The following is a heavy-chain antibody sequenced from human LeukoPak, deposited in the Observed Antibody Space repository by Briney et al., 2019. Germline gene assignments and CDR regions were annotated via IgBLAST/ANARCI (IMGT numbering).Heavy chain of an antibody. D-gene: IGHD3-22*01. Sequence: ASVKVSCKASGGTFSSYAISWVRQAPGQGLEWMGRIIPILGIANYAQKFQGRVTITADKSTSTAYMELSSLRSEDTAVYYCARAYYDSSGYSYYFDYWGQGTLVTVYS. CDR2: IIPILGIA. CDR3: ARAYYDSSGYSYYFDY. CDR1: GGTFSSYA. V-gene: IGHV1-69*04. J-gene: IGHJ4*02.